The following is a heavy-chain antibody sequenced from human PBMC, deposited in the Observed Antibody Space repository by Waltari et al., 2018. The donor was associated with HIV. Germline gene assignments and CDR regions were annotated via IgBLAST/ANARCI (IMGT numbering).Heavy chain of an antibody. V-gene: IGHV3-74*01. Sequence: EVQLVVPGGGLVQPGGSLRLSCVAAGCTFICYGMHRARHARGRGLVWVSRINSEGSSTTYADSVKGRFTISRDNAKNTLYLQMNSLRDEDTAVYYCATFPINDHSNKRLCYWGQGTLVTVSS. CDR2: INSEGSST. CDR3: ATFPINDHSNKRLCY. CDR1: GCTFICYG. J-gene: IGHJ4*02. D-gene: IGHD4-4*01.